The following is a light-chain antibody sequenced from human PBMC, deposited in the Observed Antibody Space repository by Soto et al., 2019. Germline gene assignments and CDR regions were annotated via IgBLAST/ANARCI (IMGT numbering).Light chain of an antibody. CDR1: QSVSSN. CDR3: QQYTNWPPVT. V-gene: IGKV3-15*01. J-gene: IGKJ1*01. CDR2: GAS. Sequence: EIVMTQSPATLSVSPGERATLSCRASQSVSSNLAWYQQKPGQAPRLLIYGASTRATGIPARFSGSGSGTEFTLTISSLQYEDFAVYYCQQYTNWPPVTFGQGTKVEIK.